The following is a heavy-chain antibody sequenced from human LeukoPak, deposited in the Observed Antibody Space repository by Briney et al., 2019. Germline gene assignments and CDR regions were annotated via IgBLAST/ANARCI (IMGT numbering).Heavy chain of an antibody. D-gene: IGHD6-13*01. CDR1: GFTFSSYA. CDR2: ISFDGSNK. V-gene: IGHV3-30-3*01. CDR3: ARDIRYSSSWRFDY. J-gene: IGHJ4*02. Sequence: GGSLRLSCAASGFTFSSYAMHWVRQAPGKGLEWVAVISFDGSNKYYADSVKGRFTISRDNSKNTLYLQVNSLRAKDTAVYYCARDIRYSSSWRFDYWGQGTLVTVSS.